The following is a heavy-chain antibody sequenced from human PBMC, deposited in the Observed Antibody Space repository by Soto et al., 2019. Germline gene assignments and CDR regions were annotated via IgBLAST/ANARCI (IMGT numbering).Heavy chain of an antibody. CDR1: GGSVNTESSY. J-gene: IGHJ4*02. CDR2: AYYSGAT. Sequence: QVRLQESGPGLVKPSETLSLTCSVSGGSVNTESSYWSWVRQPPGEGLQWIGYAYYSGATNYNPSLKSRVTISLDTSKNQFSLRMTSVTTADTAIYSGARGGYSGYDPLDHWGQGTLVTFSS. D-gene: IGHD5-12*01. CDR3: ARGGYSGYDPLDH. V-gene: IGHV4-61*01.